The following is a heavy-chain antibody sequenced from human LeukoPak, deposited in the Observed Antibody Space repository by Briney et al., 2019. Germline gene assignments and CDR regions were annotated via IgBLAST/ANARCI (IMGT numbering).Heavy chain of an antibody. D-gene: IGHD3-22*01. J-gene: IGHJ4*02. V-gene: IGHV3-53*01. CDR1: GFTVSGNY. CDR3: AKAFVVYYASSGPFDS. CDR2: IYSGGTA. Sequence: GGSLRLSCAASGFTVSGNYMHWVRQAPGKGLEWVAIIYSGGTAYYADSVKGRFTISRDSSKNTLYLQMNSLRAEDTAVYYCAKAFVVYYASSGPFDSWGQGTLVTVSS.